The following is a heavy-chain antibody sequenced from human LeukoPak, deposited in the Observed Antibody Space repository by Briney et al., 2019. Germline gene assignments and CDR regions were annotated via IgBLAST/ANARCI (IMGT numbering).Heavy chain of an antibody. CDR2: LYARGGNT. Sequence: GGSLRLSCAASEFTFSSHAMTWVRQAPGKGLEWVSALYARGGNTYYSDSAKGRFTISRDNSKNTLYLQMDNLRVEDTAVYYCAKVRSLEYYFDYWGQGTLVTVSS. CDR3: AKVRSLEYYFDY. CDR1: EFTFSSHA. V-gene: IGHV3-23*01. J-gene: IGHJ4*02.